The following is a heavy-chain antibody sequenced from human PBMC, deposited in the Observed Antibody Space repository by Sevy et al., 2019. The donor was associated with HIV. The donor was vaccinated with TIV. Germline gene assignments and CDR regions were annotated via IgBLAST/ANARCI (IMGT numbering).Heavy chain of an antibody. D-gene: IGHD2-21*02. CDR2: INWNGVGT. J-gene: IGHJ4*02. CDR1: GLNFDDYG. Sequence: GGSLRLSCAASGLNFDDYGMSWVRQAPGKGLEWVSAINWNGVGTSYADSVKGRFTISRDNAKNSLYVQMNSLRAEDTALCYCARERSCGGDCYYFDYWGQGTLVTVSS. V-gene: IGHV3-20*04. CDR3: ARERSCGGDCYYFDY.